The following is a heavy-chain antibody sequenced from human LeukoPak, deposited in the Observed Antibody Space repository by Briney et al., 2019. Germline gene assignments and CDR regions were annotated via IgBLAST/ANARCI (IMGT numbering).Heavy chain of an antibody. CDR2: ISYRSSDI. CDR3: ARPPYGSGSYSQTYYYGMDV. J-gene: IGHJ6*02. D-gene: IGHD3-10*01. CDR1: GFTFSTYT. Sequence: GGSLRLSCTASGFTFSTYTMNWVRQAPGKGLEWVSSISYRSSDIEYADSVKGRFTISRDNAKNSLYLQMNSLRAEDTAVYYCARPPYGSGSYSQTYYYGMDVWGQGTTVTVSS. V-gene: IGHV3-21*01.